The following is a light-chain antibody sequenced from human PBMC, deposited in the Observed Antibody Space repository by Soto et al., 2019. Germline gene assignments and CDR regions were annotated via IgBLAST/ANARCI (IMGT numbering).Light chain of an antibody. J-gene: IGLJ1*01. CDR1: SNDVGGYDY. CDR3: CSYAGTYSYV. Sequence: SALTQPRSVSGYPGQSVTISCTGTSNDVGGYDYVSWYQQHPGKAPKLIIYDVSKRPSGVPDRFSGSKSGNTASLTISGLQAEDEADYYCCSYAGTYSYVFGTGTKVTVL. CDR2: DVS. V-gene: IGLV2-11*01.